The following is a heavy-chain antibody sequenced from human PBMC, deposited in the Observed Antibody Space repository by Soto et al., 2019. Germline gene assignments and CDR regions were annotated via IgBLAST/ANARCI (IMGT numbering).Heavy chain of an antibody. Sequence: GASVKVSCKASGGTFSSYAISWVRQAPGQGLEWMGGIIPIFGTANYAQKFQGRVTITADESTSTAYMELSSQRSEDTAVYYCARATPEIYCSSTSCYRGYFDYWGQGTIVTVSS. CDR3: ARATPEIYCSSTSCYRGYFDY. D-gene: IGHD2-2*01. CDR1: GGTFSSYA. J-gene: IGHJ4*02. V-gene: IGHV1-69*13. CDR2: IIPIFGTA.